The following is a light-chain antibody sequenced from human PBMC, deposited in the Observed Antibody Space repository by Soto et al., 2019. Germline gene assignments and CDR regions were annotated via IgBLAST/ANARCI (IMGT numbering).Light chain of an antibody. J-gene: IGKJ1*01. Sequence: ILMTQSPATLSVSPGERATLSCRASQSLNDNLAWYQQKPGQAPRLLIYRASTRATGVPARFSASGSGTEFTLTISSLQSEDSAVYYCHQYGNWPPWTFGPGTKVDIK. V-gene: IGKV3-15*01. CDR3: HQYGNWPPWT. CDR2: RAS. CDR1: QSLNDN.